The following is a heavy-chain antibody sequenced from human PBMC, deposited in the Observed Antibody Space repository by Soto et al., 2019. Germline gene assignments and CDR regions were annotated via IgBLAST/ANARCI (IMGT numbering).Heavy chain of an antibody. CDR1: GYTLTELS. D-gene: IGHD2-2*01. Sequence: ASVKVSCKVSGYTLTELSMHWVRQAPGKGLEWMGGFDPEDGETIYAQKFQGRVTMTEDTSTDTAYMELSRLRSEDTAVYYCAHRRPLDILVVPAAWGYFDYWGKGTLVTVSS. V-gene: IGHV1-24*01. CDR3: AHRRPLDILVVPAAWGYFDY. CDR2: FDPEDGET. J-gene: IGHJ4*03.